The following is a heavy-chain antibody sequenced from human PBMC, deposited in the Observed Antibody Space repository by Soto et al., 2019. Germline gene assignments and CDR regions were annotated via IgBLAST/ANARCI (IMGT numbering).Heavy chain of an antibody. D-gene: IGHD7-27*01. CDR3: VRANWGQWRYFDY. J-gene: IGHJ4*02. CDR1: GFTVSSNY. CDR2: IYSGGST. Sequence: EVQLVESGGGLIQPGGSLRLSCAASGFTVSSNYMSWVRQAPGKGLEWVSVIYSGGSTYYADSVKGRFTISRDNSKNTLYLQMNSLRAEDTAVYYCVRANWGQWRYFDYWGQGTLVTVSS. V-gene: IGHV3-53*01.